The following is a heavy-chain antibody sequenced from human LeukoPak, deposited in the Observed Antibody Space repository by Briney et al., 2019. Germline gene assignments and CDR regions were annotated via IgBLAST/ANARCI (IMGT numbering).Heavy chain of an antibody. Sequence: SETLSLTCTVSGGSISSYYWSWIRQPPGKGLEWIGYIYYSGSTNYNPSLKSRVTISVDTSKNQFSLKLSSVTAADTAVYYCARAGCSSTSCYDEYYYYYYMDVWGKGTTVTVSS. J-gene: IGHJ6*03. D-gene: IGHD2-2*01. CDR1: GGSISSYY. V-gene: IGHV4-59*01. CDR3: ARAGCSSTSCYDEYYYYYYMDV. CDR2: IYYSGST.